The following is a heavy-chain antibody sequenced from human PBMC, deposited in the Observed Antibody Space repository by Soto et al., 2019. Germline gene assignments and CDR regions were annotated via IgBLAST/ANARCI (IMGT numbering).Heavy chain of an antibody. J-gene: IGHJ6*02. V-gene: IGHV1-69*06. CDR2: IIPIFGTA. D-gene: IGHD5-18*01. Sequence: QVQLVQSGAEVKKPGSSVKVSCKASGGTFSSYAISWVRQAPGQGLEWMGGIIPIFGTANYAQKFQGRVTITADKSTSTAYMELSRLRSEDTAVYYCASLRWDTATPRGYYYYYGMDVWGQGATVPGSS. CDR1: GGTFSSYA. CDR3: ASLRWDTATPRGYYYYYGMDV.